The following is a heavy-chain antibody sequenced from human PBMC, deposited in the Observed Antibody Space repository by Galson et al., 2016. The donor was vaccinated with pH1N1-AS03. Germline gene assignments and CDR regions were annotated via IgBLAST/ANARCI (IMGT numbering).Heavy chain of an antibody. CDR1: GYTFTNFG. D-gene: IGHD4-23*01. V-gene: IGHV1-18*01. CDR2: ISAYSGNT. J-gene: IGHJ4*02. Sequence: SVKVSCKASGYTFTNFGVIWVRQAPGQGLEWVGWISAYSGNTDYSQTLQGRVSMTTDPSTSTAYMELTGLTSADTAIYYCARDLRSDFGNSFLAGVQFGRYWGQGTLVIVSS. CDR3: ARDLRSDFGNSFLAGVQFGRY.